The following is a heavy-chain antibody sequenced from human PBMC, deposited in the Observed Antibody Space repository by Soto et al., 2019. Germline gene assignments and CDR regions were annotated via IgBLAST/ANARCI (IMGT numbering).Heavy chain of an antibody. Sequence: GGSLRLSCAASGFTFSSYEMNWVRQAPGKGLEWVSGISGSGGSTYYADSVEGRFTISRDNSKNTLSLQMNSLRAEDTAVYYCAKDFFMIPRGYFHYWGQGTLVTVSS. CDR1: GFTFSSYE. J-gene: IGHJ4*02. V-gene: IGHV3-23*01. D-gene: IGHD3-3*01. CDR2: ISGSGGST. CDR3: AKDFFMIPRGYFHY.